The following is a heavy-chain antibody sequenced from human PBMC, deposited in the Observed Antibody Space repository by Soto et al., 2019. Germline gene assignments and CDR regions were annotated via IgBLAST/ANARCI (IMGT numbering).Heavy chain of an antibody. CDR2: ISAYNGNT. J-gene: IGHJ4*02. D-gene: IGHD5-18*01. CDR3: ARVGIRQRGYSYGYSDY. V-gene: IGHV1-18*01. CDR1: GYTFTSYG. Sequence: ASVKVSCKASGYTFTSYGISWVRQAPGQGLEWMGWISAYNGNTNYAQKLQGRVTMTTDTSTSTAYMALRSLRSDDTAVYYCARVGIRQRGYSYGYSDYWGQGTLVTVSS.